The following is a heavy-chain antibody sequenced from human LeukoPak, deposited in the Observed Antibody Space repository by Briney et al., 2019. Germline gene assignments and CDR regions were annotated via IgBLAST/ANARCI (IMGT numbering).Heavy chain of an antibody. J-gene: IGHJ6*03. CDR2: ISSSSSYI. CDR3: ARDRECSYARDYYYYMDV. Sequence: PGGSLRLSCAASGFTFSSYSMNWVRQAPGKGLEWVSSISSSSSYIYYADSVKGRFTISRDNAKNSLYLQMNSLRAEDTAVYYCARDRECSYARDYYYYMDVWGKGTTVTVSS. V-gene: IGHV3-21*01. CDR1: GFTFSSYS. D-gene: IGHD2-2*01.